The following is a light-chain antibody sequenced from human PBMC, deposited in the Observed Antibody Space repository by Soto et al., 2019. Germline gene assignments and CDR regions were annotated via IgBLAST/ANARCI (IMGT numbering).Light chain of an antibody. CDR2: ATS. V-gene: IGKV1-39*01. CDR3: QQSYSTPPWT. J-gene: IGKJ1*01. Sequence: DIQMTQSPSSLSASVGDRVTITCRASQSISTYLIWYQQKPGKAPKLLIYATSSLQSGVPSRFSGSGSGTDFTPTISSLQPEDFATYYCQQSYSTPPWTFGQGTKVDI. CDR1: QSISTY.